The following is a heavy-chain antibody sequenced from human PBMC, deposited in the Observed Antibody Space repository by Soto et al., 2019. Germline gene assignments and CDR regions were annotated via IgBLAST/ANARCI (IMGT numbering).Heavy chain of an antibody. V-gene: IGHV4-4*07. Sequence: QVHLQESGPGLVKPSETLSLTCTVSGASISNAYWSWILQAAGKRLEWIGRVHSSGSFNYNPSLKSGVSKSRDTSKNQISLKLRSVTAADTAVYYCARDNIVSKGYGMDVWGQGTTVTVSS. J-gene: IGHJ6*02. CDR1: GASISNAY. CDR3: ARDNIVSKGYGMDV. D-gene: IGHD5-12*01. CDR2: VHSSGSF.